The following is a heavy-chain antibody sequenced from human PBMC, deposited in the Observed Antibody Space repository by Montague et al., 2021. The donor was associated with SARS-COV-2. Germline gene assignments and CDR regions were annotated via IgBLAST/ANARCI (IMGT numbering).Heavy chain of an antibody. CDR2: LYYTGST. D-gene: IGHD3-10*01. J-gene: IGHJ3*02. CDR3: ARHITGSGNAFDI. V-gene: IGHV4-39*01. Sequence: SETLSLTCTVSGGSVSSSSYYWGWIRQPPGKGLEWIGSLYYTGSTYYNPSLKSRVTISVDTSKNQFSLKLSSVTAADTAAYYCARHITGSGNAFDIWGQGTMVTVSS. CDR1: GGSVSSSSYY.